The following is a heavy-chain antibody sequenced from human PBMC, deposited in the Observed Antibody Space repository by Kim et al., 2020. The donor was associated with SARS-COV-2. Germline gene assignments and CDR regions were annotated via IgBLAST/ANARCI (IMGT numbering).Heavy chain of an antibody. V-gene: IGHV5-51*01. Sequence: ESLKISCKGSGYSFTSYWIGWVRQMPGKGLEWMGIIYPGDSDTRYSPSFQGQVTISADKSISTAYLQWSSLKASDTAMYYCARQGEYYYDSSGYYYGDYWGQGTLVTVSS. CDR2: IYPGDSDT. J-gene: IGHJ4*02. CDR1: GYSFTSYW. D-gene: IGHD3-22*01. CDR3: ARQGEYYYDSSGYYYGDY.